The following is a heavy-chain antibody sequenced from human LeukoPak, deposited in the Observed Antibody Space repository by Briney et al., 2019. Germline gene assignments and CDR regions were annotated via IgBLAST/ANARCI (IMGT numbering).Heavy chain of an antibody. CDR1: GFTFSSYE. Sequence: GGSLRLSCAASGFTFSSYEMNWVRQAPRKGLEWVSYISSSGSTIYYADSVKGRFTISRDNAKNSLYLQMNSLRAEDTAVYYCARDTIVGAHKLDYWGQGTLVTVSS. D-gene: IGHD1-26*01. V-gene: IGHV3-48*03. CDR3: ARDTIVGAHKLDY. CDR2: ISSSGSTI. J-gene: IGHJ4*02.